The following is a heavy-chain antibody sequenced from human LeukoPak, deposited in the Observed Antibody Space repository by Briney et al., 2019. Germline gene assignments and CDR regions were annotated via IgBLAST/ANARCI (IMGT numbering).Heavy chain of an antibody. J-gene: IGHJ6*02. Sequence: SETLSLTCAVYGGSFSGYYWSWIRQPPGKGLEWIGEINHSGSTNYNPSLKSRVTISVDTSKNQFSLKLSSVTAADTAVYYCARGRGQLRSYRMDVWGQGTTVTVSS. D-gene: IGHD3-10*01. CDR3: ARGRGQLRSYRMDV. CDR2: INHSGST. V-gene: IGHV4-34*01. CDR1: GGSFSGYY.